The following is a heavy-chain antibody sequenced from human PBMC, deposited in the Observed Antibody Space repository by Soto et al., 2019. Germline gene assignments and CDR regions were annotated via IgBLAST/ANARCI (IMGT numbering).Heavy chain of an antibody. V-gene: IGHV1-69*01. Sequence: QVQLVQSGAEVKKPGSSVKVSCKASGGTFSSYAISWVRQAPGQGLEWMGGIIPIFGTANYAQKFQGRVTITADESTITAYMELSSLRSEDTAVYYCARSEGVTTKLRVNWFDPWGQGPLVTVSS. D-gene: IGHD4-17*01. J-gene: IGHJ5*02. CDR3: ARSEGVTTKLRVNWFDP. CDR1: GGTFSSYA. CDR2: IIPIFGTA.